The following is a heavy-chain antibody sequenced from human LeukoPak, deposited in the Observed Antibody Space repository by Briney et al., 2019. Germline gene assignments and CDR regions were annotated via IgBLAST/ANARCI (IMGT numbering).Heavy chain of an antibody. Sequence: GVLRLSCAASGSTFSSYSMNWVRQAPGKGLEWVSSISSSSSYIYYADSVKGRFTISRDNAKNSLYLQMNSLRAEDTAVYYCARDSYYDSSGSPFDYWGQGTLVTVSS. CDR3: ARDSYYDSSGSPFDY. CDR1: GSTFSSYS. J-gene: IGHJ4*02. CDR2: ISSSSSYI. V-gene: IGHV3-21*01. D-gene: IGHD3-22*01.